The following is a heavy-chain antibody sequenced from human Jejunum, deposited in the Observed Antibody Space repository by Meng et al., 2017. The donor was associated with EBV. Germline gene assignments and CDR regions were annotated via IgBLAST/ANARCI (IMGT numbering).Heavy chain of an antibody. D-gene: IGHD3/OR15-3a*01. CDR1: GFTFRNSW. Sequence: EVPVVGAVGGLVQPGGSRRLSWAASGFTFRNSWMHWRRQAPGKGLVWVSHIDTDGSTTNYAGSVKGRFTISRDNAKNTLSLQMNSLRVEDTAVYYCVRGGLGPWYWGQGTLVTVSS. CDR2: IDTDGSTT. J-gene: IGHJ4*02. V-gene: IGHV3-74*01. CDR3: VRGGLGPWY.